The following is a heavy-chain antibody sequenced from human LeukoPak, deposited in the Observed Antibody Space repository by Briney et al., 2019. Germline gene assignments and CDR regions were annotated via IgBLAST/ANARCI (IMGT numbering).Heavy chain of an antibody. D-gene: IGHD1/OR15-1a*01. V-gene: IGHV3-23*01. Sequence: GGSLRLSCAASGLTFRNYAMNWVRQAPGKGLEWVSSISGSGGGTFYADSVKGRFTISRDNSKKTVYLQMQSLRVEDTAVYYCVKSNNLGGDYWGQGTLVTVSS. CDR3: VKSNNLGGDY. CDR1: GLTFRNYA. J-gene: IGHJ4*02. CDR2: ISGSGGGT.